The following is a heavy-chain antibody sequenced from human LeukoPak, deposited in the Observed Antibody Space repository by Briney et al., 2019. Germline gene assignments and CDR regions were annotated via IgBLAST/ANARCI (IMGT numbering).Heavy chain of an antibody. D-gene: IGHD2-15*01. CDR2: IYPGDSDT. V-gene: IGHV5-51*01. CDR3: ARPGYCSGGSCYQFDY. Sequence: GESLKISCKGSGYSFTSYWIGWVRQMPGKGLEWMGIIYPGDSDTRYSPSFQGQVTISADKSISTAYLQWSSLKASDTAMYYCARPGYCSGGSCYQFDYWGQGTLVTVSS. J-gene: IGHJ4*02. CDR1: GYSFTSYW.